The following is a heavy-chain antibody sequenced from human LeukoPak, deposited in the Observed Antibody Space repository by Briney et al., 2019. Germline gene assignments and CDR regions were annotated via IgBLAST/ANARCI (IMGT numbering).Heavy chain of an antibody. D-gene: IGHD3-22*01. V-gene: IGHV3-21*01. CDR3: ARDDTTMIVVVTAQDYYGMDV. J-gene: IGHJ6*02. Sequence: PGRSLRLSCAASGFTFSSYSMNWVRQAPGKGLEWVSSISSSSSYIYYADSVKGRFTISRDNAKNSLYLQMNSLRAEDTAVYYCARDDTTMIVVVTAQDYYGMDVWGQGTTVTVSS. CDR1: GFTFSSYS. CDR2: ISSSSSYI.